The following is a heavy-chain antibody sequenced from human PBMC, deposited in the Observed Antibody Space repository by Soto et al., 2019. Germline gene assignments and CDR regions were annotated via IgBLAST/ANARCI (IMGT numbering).Heavy chain of an antibody. Sequence: QVQLVESGGGVVQPGRSLRLSYAASGFTFSSYGMHWVRQAPGKGLEWVAVISYDGSNKYYADSVKGRFTISRDNSKNTLYLQMNSLRAEDTAVYYCAKARGEQQLVLGGDYWGQGTLVTVSS. CDR2: ISYDGSNK. V-gene: IGHV3-30*18. D-gene: IGHD6-13*01. CDR1: GFTFSSYG. J-gene: IGHJ4*02. CDR3: AKARGEQQLVLGGDY.